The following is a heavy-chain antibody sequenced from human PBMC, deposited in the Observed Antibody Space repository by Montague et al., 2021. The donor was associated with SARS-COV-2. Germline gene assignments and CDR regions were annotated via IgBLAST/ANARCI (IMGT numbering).Heavy chain of an antibody. D-gene: IGHD2-15*01. CDR3: ARGPYWSGGGCYY. CDR2: ISSSASTI. V-gene: IGHV3-11*01. J-gene: IGHJ4*02. CDR1: GFTFSDYY. Sequence: SLRLSCAASGFTFSDYYMSWIRQAPGTGLEWVSYISSSASTIYYADSVKGRFTISRDNSKNSLFLQMNSLRAEDTAVYYCARGPYWSGGGCYYWGQGTLVTVSS.